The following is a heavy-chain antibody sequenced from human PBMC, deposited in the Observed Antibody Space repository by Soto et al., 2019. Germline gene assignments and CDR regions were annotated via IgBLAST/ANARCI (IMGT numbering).Heavy chain of an antibody. J-gene: IGHJ5*02. CDR1: GFTFSTFA. V-gene: IGHV3-23*01. Sequence: EVRLSESGGALVQPGGSLTLSCAASGFTFSTFAMTWVRQGPGKGLEWVAGITGNGGRTYYAESVKGRFTIFRDNSKNTVSLQMNSLRADDTAVYYCAKSIDDDDYDCEWFDPRGQGTLVTVSS. D-gene: IGHD3-22*01. CDR2: ITGNGGRT. CDR3: AKSIDDDDYDCEWFDP.